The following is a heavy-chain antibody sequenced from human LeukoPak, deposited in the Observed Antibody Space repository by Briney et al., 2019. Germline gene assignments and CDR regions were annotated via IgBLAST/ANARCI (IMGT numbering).Heavy chain of an antibody. Sequence: GESLKISCRGSGYSFTSYWIGWVRQMPGKGLEWMGIIYPGDSDIRYSPSFQGQVTISADKSISTAYLQWSSLKASDTAMYYCARLGASDYYGSGSYYPLGYWGQGTPVTVSS. D-gene: IGHD3-10*01. V-gene: IGHV5-51*01. CDR3: ARLGASDYYGSGSYYPLGY. CDR2: IYPGDSDI. J-gene: IGHJ4*02. CDR1: GYSFTSYW.